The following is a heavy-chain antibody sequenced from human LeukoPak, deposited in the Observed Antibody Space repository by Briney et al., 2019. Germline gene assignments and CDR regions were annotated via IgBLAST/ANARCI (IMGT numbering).Heavy chain of an antibody. CDR1: GFTFSDYG. J-gene: IGHJ4*02. V-gene: IGHV3-48*02. D-gene: IGHD2-15*01. CDR3: ARRGCLGSCYSGFDY. CDR2: ISTSSSTI. Sequence: AGGSLRLSCAASGFTFSDYGMHWVRQAPGKGLEWVSYISTSSSTIYYADSVKGRFTISRDNAKNSLYLQMNSLRDEDTAVYYCARRGCLGSCYSGFDYWGQGTLVTVSS.